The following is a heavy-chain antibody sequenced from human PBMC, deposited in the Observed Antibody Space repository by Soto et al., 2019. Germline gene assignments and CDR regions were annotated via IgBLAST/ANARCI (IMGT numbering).Heavy chain of an antibody. D-gene: IGHD1-26*01. Sequence: SCTVSGGSISSGDYYWSWIRQPPRKGLERIGYIYYSGSTNYNPSLKSRVTISVDTSKNQFSLKLSSVTAADTAVYYCARRYGGNLDYWGQGTLVTVSS. CDR2: IYYSGST. CDR3: ARRYGGNLDY. V-gene: IGHV4-30-4*01. J-gene: IGHJ4*02. CDR1: GGSISSGDYY.